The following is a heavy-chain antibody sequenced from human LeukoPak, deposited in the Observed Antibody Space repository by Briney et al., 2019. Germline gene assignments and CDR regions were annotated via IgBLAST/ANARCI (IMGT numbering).Heavy chain of an antibody. V-gene: IGHV3-48*01. J-gene: IGHJ4*02. CDR2: ISDSGNTI. CDR1: GFTFSLYS. Sequence: GGSLRLSCAASGFTFSLYSMNWVRQPPGKGPEWVSYISDSGNTIYYADSVKGRFTISRDNAKNSLYLQMNSLRAEDTAAYYCARMEIFDFWGQGTLVTVSS. D-gene: IGHD3-3*01. CDR3: ARMEIFDF.